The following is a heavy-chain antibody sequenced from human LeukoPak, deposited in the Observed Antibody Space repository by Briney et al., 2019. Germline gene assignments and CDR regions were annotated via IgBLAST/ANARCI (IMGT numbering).Heavy chain of an antibody. Sequence: SGPTLVNPTQTLTLTCTFSGFSLSTSGVGVGWIRQPPGKALEWLALIYWDDDKRYSPSLKSRLTITKDTSKNQVVLTMTNMDPVDTATYYCAHRTYYYDSSGYDDWYFDLWGRGTLVTVSS. CDR1: GFSLSTSGVG. D-gene: IGHD3-22*01. V-gene: IGHV2-5*02. CDR2: IYWDDDK. J-gene: IGHJ2*01. CDR3: AHRTYYYDSSGYDDWYFDL.